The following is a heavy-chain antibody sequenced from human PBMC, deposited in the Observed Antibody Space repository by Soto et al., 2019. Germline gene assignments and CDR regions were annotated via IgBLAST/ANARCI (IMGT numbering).Heavy chain of an antibody. J-gene: IGHJ4*02. Sequence: VQLLESGGGLVQPGGSLRLSCAASGFTFSNYAMSWVRQAPGKALEWVSSINIVGGNTNYADSVRGRFTMSRDDSKNTVLLQMNSRRAEDTAMYYCTKNYYFDSWGQGTLVTVSS. CDR3: TKNYYFDS. CDR2: INIVGGNT. V-gene: IGHV3-23*01. CDR1: GFTFSNYA.